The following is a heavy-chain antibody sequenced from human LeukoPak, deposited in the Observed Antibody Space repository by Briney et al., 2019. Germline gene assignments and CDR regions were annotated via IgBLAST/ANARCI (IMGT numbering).Heavy chain of an antibody. V-gene: IGHV1-69*05. CDR3: ARDGDIAAAGDYYYYYMDV. D-gene: IGHD6-13*01. J-gene: IGHJ6*03. CDR2: IIPIFGTA. Sequence: ASVKVPCKASGGTFSSYAISWVRQAPGQGLEWMGGIIPIFGTANYAQKFQGRVTITTDESTSTAYMELSSLRSEDTAVYYCARDGDIAAAGDYYYYYMDVWGKGTTVTVSS. CDR1: GGTFSSYA.